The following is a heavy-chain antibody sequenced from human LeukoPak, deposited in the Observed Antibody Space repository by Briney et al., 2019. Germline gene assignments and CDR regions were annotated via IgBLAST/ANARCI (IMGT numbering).Heavy chain of an antibody. D-gene: IGHD3-10*01. Sequence: AGGSLRLSCAASGFSVNSDYMTWVRQAPGKGLEWVGVIFAGGAPYYADSVKGRFTISRDISKNTLYVQMNSLRVEDTAVYYCARGVGVRGVISQPLEVWGQGTLVIVSS. J-gene: IGHJ4*02. CDR1: GFSVNSDY. CDR3: ARGVGVRGVISQPLEV. CDR2: IFAGGAP. V-gene: IGHV3-53*01.